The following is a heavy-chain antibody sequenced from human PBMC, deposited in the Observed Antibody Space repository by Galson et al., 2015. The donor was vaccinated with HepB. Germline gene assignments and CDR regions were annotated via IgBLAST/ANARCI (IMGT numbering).Heavy chain of an antibody. J-gene: IGHJ4*02. Sequence: SLRLSCAASGFTFNNYYMSWIRQAPGKGLEWVSYISRSRSYTEYADSVEGRFTISRDNAKNSLYLQMSSLRAEDTAVYYCVRGHYARGGVADYWGQGTLVTVSS. CDR1: GFTFNNYY. CDR3: VRGHYARGGVADY. D-gene: IGHD2-15*01. CDR2: ISRSRSYT. V-gene: IGHV3-11*06.